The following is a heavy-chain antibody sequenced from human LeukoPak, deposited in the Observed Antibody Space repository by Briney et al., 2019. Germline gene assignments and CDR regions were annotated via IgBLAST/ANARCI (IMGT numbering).Heavy chain of an antibody. CDR3: ARGDYGDESDY. CDR1: GYIFTDYY. V-gene: IGHV1/OR15-1*01. D-gene: IGHD4-17*01. J-gene: IGHJ4*02. Sequence: ASVKVSCKASGYIFTDYYMHWVRQAPGQELGWMGRINPNSGGTNYAQKFQGRVTMTRDTSISTAYTELRSLRSDDTAVYYCARGDYGDESDYWGQGTLVTVSS. CDR2: INPNSGGT.